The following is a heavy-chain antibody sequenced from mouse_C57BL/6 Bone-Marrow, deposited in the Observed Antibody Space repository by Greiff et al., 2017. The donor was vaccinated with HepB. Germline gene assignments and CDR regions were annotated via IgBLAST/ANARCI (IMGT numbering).Heavy chain of an antibody. V-gene: IGHV3-6*01. J-gene: IGHJ1*03. D-gene: IGHD2-1*01. CDR3: ARTEYGNYWYFDV. CDR2: ISYDGSN. Sequence: EVKLMESGPGLVKPSQSLSLTCSVTGYSITSGYYWNWIRQFPGNKLEWMGYISYDGSNNYNPSLKNRISITRDTSKNQFFLKLNSVTTEDTATYYCARTEYGNYWYFDVWGTGTTVTVSS. CDR1: GYSITSGYY.